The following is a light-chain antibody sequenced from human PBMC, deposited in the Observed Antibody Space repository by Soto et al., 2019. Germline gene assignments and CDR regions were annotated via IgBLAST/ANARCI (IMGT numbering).Light chain of an antibody. CDR1: SSDVGGYNY. CDR3: SSYTSSSIRYV. Sequence: QSALTQPASVSGSPGQSITISCTGTSSDVGGYNYVSWYQQHPGKAPKLMIYDVSNRPSGVSNRFSGSKSGNTASLTISGLQAEDEADYYCSSYTSSSIRYVFGTGTKVTV. J-gene: IGLJ1*01. V-gene: IGLV2-14*01. CDR2: DVS.